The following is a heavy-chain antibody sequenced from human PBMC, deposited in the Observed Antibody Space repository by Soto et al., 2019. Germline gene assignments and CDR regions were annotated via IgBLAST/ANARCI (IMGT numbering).Heavy chain of an antibody. CDR3: ARDEGGYDILTGYYKAHHFDY. Sequence: ASVKVSCKASEYIFTDYYIHWVRQAPGQGLEWMGAISPHNFNTNYAQKFRGRVTLTTEKSTNTAYMDLRSLTSDDTAVYYCARDEGGYDILTGYYKAHHFDYWGQGVPVTV. V-gene: IGHV1-18*04. J-gene: IGHJ4*02. D-gene: IGHD3-9*01. CDR2: ISPHNFNT. CDR1: EYIFTDYY.